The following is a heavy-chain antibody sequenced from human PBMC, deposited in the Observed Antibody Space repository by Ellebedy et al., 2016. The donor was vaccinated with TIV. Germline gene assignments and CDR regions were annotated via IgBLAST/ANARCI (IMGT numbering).Heavy chain of an antibody. CDR3: ARSTVTSYLDY. CDR1: GFTVSGNY. Sequence: GESLKISXAASGFTVSGNYMSWVRQAPGKGLEWVSVIYSGGNTYYADSVKGRFTISRDSSKRTLYLQMNSLRAEDTAVYYCARSTVTSYLDYWGQGSLVTVSS. D-gene: IGHD4-17*01. CDR2: IYSGGNT. V-gene: IGHV3-53*01. J-gene: IGHJ4*02.